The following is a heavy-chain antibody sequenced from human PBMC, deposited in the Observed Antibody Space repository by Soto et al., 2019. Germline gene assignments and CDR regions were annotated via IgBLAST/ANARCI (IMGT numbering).Heavy chain of an antibody. J-gene: IGHJ4*02. Sequence: QITLKESGPTLVKPTQTLTLTCTFSGFSLSSTRVAVGWIRQPPGKALEWLALIYWDDDKRYSPFLKSRLTSPKDTSKNQVVLTMTNMDPVDTATYYCAHSVVAGLGYYFDYWGQGTLVTVSS. CDR1: GFSLSSTRVA. CDR3: AHSVVAGLGYYFDY. CDR2: IYWDDDK. D-gene: IGHD6-19*01. V-gene: IGHV2-5*02.